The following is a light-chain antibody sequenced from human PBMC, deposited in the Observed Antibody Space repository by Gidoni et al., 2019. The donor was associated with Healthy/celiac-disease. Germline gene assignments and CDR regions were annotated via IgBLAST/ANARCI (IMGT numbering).Light chain of an antibody. V-gene: IGLV2-11*01. CDR3: CSYAGSYPYV. Sequence: SDVGGYNYVSWYQQHPGKAPKLRIYDVSKRPSGVPDRFSGSKSGNTASLTISGLQAEDEADYYCCSYAGSYPYVFGTGTKVTVL. CDR2: DVS. CDR1: SDVGGYNY. J-gene: IGLJ1*01.